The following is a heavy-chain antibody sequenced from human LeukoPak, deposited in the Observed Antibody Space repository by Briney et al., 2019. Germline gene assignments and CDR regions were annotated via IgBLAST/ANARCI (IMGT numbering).Heavy chain of an antibody. V-gene: IGHV3-74*01. Sequence: GGSLRLSCAASGFTFSGYWMCWVRQAPGKGLEWVSRINSDGSSTRSADSVKGRFTISRDNAKNTLYLQMNSLRAEDTAVYYCVRDLGGRSGHWGQGTLVTVSS. D-gene: IGHD1-26*01. J-gene: IGHJ4*02. CDR2: INSDGSST. CDR1: GFTFSGYW. CDR3: VRDLGGRSGH.